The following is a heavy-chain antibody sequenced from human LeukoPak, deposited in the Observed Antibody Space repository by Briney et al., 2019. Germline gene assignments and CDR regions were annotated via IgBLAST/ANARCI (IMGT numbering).Heavy chain of an antibody. CDR3: ARRRDGYNYVGTDY. CDR2: IYPGDSDT. Sequence: GESLKISCKGSGYSFNTYWIGWVRQMPGKGLEWIGIIYPGDSDTTYSPSFQGRVTISADKSISTAYPQWSSLKASDTAMYYCARRRDGYNYVGTDYWGQGTLVTVSS. J-gene: IGHJ4*02. D-gene: IGHD5-24*01. CDR1: GYSFNTYW. V-gene: IGHV5-51*01.